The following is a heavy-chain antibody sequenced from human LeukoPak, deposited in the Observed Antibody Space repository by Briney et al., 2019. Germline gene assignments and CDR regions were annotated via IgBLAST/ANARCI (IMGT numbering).Heavy chain of an antibody. CDR3: ARDGLASSGCPDY. Sequence: GGSLRLSCAASGFTFSSYWMSWVRQVPGKGLEWVANIKQDGNEKYYVDSVKGRFTISRDNAKNSLYLQMNSLRAEDTAVYYCARDGLASSGCPDYWGQGALVTVSS. D-gene: IGHD6-25*01. CDR2: IKQDGNEK. V-gene: IGHV3-7*01. J-gene: IGHJ4*02. CDR1: GFTFSSYW.